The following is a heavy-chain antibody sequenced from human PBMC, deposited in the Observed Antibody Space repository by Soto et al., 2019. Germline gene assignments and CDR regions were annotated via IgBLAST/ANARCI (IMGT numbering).Heavy chain of an antibody. CDR3: ARHVYYYGSGSYYNWFDP. J-gene: IGHJ5*02. D-gene: IGHD3-10*01. V-gene: IGHV4-59*08. Sequence: SETLSLTCTVSGGSISSYYLSWIRQPPGKGLEWIGYIYYSGSTNYNPSLKSRVTISVDTSKNQFSLKLSSVTAADTAVYYCARHVYYYGSGSYYNWFDPWGQGTLVTV. CDR2: IYYSGST. CDR1: GGSISSYY.